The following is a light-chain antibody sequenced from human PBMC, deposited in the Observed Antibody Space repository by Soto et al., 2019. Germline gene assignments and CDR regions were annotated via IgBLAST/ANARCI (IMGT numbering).Light chain of an antibody. V-gene: IGKV1-39*01. CDR1: QSISSY. CDR2: AAS. J-gene: IGKJ5*01. Sequence: DIQMTQSPSSLSASVGDRVTITCRASQSISSYLNWYQQKPGKAPKLLIYAASSLQSGVPSRFSGSGSGTDFTLTISSLQPEDFAVYHCQQYSSSPRTFGQGTRLEI. CDR3: QQYSSSPRT.